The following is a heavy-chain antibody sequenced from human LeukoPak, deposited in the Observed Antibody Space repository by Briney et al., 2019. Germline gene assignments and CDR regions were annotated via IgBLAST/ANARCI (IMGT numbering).Heavy chain of an antibody. CDR3: ATKHDYGDLDAFDI. Sequence: SETLSLTCTVSGGSISSYYWSWIRQPPGKGLEWIGYIYYSGSTYYNPSLKSRVTMSVDTSKNQFSLKLSSVTAADTAVYYCATKHDYGDLDAFDIWGQGTMVTVSS. CDR1: GGSISSYY. J-gene: IGHJ3*02. CDR2: IYYSGST. D-gene: IGHD4-17*01. V-gene: IGHV4-59*12.